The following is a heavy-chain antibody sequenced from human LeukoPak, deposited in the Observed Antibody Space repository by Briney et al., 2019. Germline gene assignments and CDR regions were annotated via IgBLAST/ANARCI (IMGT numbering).Heavy chain of an antibody. CDR1: GFTVSSYA. Sequence: GRSLRLSCAASGFTVSSYAMHWVRQAPGKGLEWVAFISYDGSNKYYADSVKGRFTISRDNSKNTLYLQMNSLRAEDTAVYYCARARYSYGQLDYWGQGTLVTVSS. CDR3: ARARYSYGQLDY. V-gene: IGHV3-30-3*01. J-gene: IGHJ4*02. CDR2: ISYDGSNK. D-gene: IGHD5-18*01.